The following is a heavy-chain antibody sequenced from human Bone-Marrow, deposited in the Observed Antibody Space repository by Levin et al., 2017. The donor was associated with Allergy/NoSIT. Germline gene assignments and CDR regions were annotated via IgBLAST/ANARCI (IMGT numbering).Heavy chain of an antibody. Sequence: QTGGSLRLSCAASEFMFSSYDMHWVRQAPGKGLEWVAVISFDGTNKQYGDSVKGRFTISRDDSKNTLYVQMNSLRSEDTAVYYCARERGWQWRAPKPNHDVFDIWGQGTRVTVSS. V-gene: IGHV3-30*03. D-gene: IGHD6-19*01. J-gene: IGHJ3*02. CDR3: ARERGWQWRAPKPNHDVFDI. CDR2: ISFDGTNK. CDR1: EFMFSSYD.